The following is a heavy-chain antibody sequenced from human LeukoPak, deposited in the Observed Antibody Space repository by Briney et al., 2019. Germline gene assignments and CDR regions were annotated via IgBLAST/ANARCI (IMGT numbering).Heavy chain of an antibody. CDR1: GFTFTIYW. D-gene: IGHD1-14*01. CDR3: ARDPETQRGRDGLDS. Sequence: GGSLRLSCAASGFTFTIYWMSWVRQAPGKGLEWVANIKQDGSETGYVESVVGRFTVSRDNAKNSIFLQLNNMSAEDTAVYYCARDPETQRGRDGLDSWGQGTLVTVSS. J-gene: IGHJ4*02. CDR2: IKQDGSET. V-gene: IGHV3-7*01.